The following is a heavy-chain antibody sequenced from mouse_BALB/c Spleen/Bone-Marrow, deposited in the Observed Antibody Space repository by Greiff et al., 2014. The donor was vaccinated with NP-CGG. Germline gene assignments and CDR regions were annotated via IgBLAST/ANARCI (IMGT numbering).Heavy chain of an antibody. CDR2: ISPSNGRS. Sequence: VQVVESRAELVKPGASVKLSCKASGYSFTSYWMHWVKQRPGQGLEWIGEISPSNGRSNYNEKFKSKATLTVDKSCSTAYMQLSGLTSEDSAVYYCTRSELRRGGYALDYWGLGTSVTVSS. CDR1: GYSFTSYW. V-gene: IGHV1S81*02. D-gene: IGHD2-12*01. J-gene: IGHJ4*01. CDR3: TRSELRRGGYALDY.